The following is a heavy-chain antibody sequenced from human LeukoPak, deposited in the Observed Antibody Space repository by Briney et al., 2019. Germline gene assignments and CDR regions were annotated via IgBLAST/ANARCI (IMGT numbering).Heavy chain of an antibody. CDR3: ARDTYDSSGYYAHLDY. J-gene: IGHJ4*02. V-gene: IGHV3-7*01. Sequence: GGSLRLSCAASGFTFSNYWMSWVRQAPGKGLEWVANIKQDGSEKYYVDSVKGRFTISRDNAKNSLYLQMSSLRAEDTAVYYCARDTYDSSGYYAHLDYWGQGTLVTVSS. CDR2: IKQDGSEK. D-gene: IGHD3-22*01. CDR1: GFTFSNYW.